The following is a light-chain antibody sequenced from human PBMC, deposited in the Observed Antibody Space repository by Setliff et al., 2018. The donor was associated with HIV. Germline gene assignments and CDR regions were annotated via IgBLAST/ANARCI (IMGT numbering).Light chain of an antibody. J-gene: IGLJ1*01. CDR1: SSDIGSHNH. Sequence: QSALAQPPSASGSPGQSVAISCTGTSSDIGSHNHVSWYQQYPGKAPKLMIYELSQRPSGVPDRFSGSKSGNTASLTVSGLQAEDEADYYCSSYTSSSTLNYVFGTGTKVTVL. CDR3: SSYTSSSTLNYV. V-gene: IGLV2-8*01. CDR2: ELS.